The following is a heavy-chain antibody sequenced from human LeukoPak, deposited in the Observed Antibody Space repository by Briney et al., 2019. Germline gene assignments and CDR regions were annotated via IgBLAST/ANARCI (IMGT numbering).Heavy chain of an antibody. CDR3: ASAGYYYDSSGYEPWYFDL. J-gene: IGHJ2*01. V-gene: IGHV4-59*01. CDR1: GGSISSYY. D-gene: IGHD3-22*01. Sequence: SETLSLTCTVSGGSISSYYWSWIRQPPGKGLEWIGYIYYSVSTNYNPSLRSRVTISVDTSKNQFSLKLSSVTAADTAVYYCASAGYYYDSSGYEPWYFDLWGRGTLVTVSS. CDR2: IYYSVST.